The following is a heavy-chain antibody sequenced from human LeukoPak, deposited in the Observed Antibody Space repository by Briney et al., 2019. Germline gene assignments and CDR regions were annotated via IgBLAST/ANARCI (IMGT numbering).Heavy chain of an antibody. CDR3: ASAYSSWYWFDP. V-gene: IGHV4-30-4*08. J-gene: IGHJ5*02. CDR1: GGSISSSSYY. Sequence: MSSETLSLTCTVSGGSISSSSYYWSWIRQPPGKGLEWIAYISYTGSTYYNPSLKSRVTMSVDTSKNQFSLKLSSVTAADTAVYYCASAYSSWYWFDPWGQGTLVTVSS. D-gene: IGHD6-13*01. CDR2: ISYTGST.